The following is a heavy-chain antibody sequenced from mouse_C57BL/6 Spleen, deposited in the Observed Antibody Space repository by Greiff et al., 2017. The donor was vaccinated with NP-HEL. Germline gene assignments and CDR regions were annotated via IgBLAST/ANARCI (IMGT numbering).Heavy chain of an antibody. CDR3: ARDDSSYVIYFDD. V-gene: IGHV5-17*01. CDR2: ISSGSSTI. CDR1: GFTFSDYG. Sequence: EVQRVESGGGLVKPGGSLKLSCAASGFTFSDYGMHWVRQAPEKGLEWVAYISSGSSTIYYADTVKGRFTIARDNAKNTLYLQRTSLGAEDTDMYYCARDDSSYVIYFDDWGQGTTLTVSS. J-gene: IGHJ2*01. D-gene: IGHD1-1*01.